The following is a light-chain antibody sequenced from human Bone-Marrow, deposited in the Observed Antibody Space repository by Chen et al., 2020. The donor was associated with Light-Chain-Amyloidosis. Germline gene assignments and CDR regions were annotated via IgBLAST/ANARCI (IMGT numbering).Light chain of an antibody. CDR3: QVWDRSSDRPV. Sequence: SYVLTQPSSVSVAPRQPATIACGGNNIGSTSVHWYQQTPGQAPLLVVYDDSDRPSGIPERWSGSNSGNTAILTISRVEAGDEADYYCQVWDRSSDRPVFGGGTKLTVL. V-gene: IGLV3-21*02. CDR2: DDS. CDR1: NIGSTS. J-gene: IGLJ3*02.